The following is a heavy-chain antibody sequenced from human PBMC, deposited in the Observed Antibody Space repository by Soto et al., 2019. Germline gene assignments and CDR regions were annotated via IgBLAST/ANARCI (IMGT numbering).Heavy chain of an antibody. D-gene: IGHD3-9*01. CDR2: IYWGDDN. V-gene: IGHV2-5*02. Sequence: QITLKESGPTLVKPTQTLTLTCTFSGFSLSTSGVGVGWIRQPPEKALEWLALIYWGDDNRYSPSLKSRLTIPKDTSKNQVVLTMTNMDPVDTATYYCAHARRRYDAFDIWGQGTMVTVSS. CDR1: GFSLSTSGVG. CDR3: AHARRRYDAFDI. J-gene: IGHJ3*02.